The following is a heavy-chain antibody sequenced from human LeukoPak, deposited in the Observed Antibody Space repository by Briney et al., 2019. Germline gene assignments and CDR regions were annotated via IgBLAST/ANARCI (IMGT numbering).Heavy chain of an antibody. J-gene: IGHJ6*02. CDR1: GYTFTSYG. CDR2: ISAYNGNT. V-gene: IGHV1-18*01. D-gene: IGHD4-11*01. CDR3: ARVLYYSNYGQGMYGMDV. Sequence: ASVKVSCKASGYTFTSYGISWVRQAPGQGLEWMGWISAYNGNTNYAQKLQGRVTMTTDTSTSTAYMELRSLRSDDTAVYYCARVLYYSNYGQGMYGMDVWGQGTTVTVSS.